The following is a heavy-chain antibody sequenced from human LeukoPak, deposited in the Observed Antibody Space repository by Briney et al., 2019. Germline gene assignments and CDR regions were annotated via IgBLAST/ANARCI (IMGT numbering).Heavy chain of an antibody. J-gene: IGHJ3*02. D-gene: IGHD3-3*01. V-gene: IGHV4-34*01. CDR1: GGSFSGYY. CDR3: ARGSGFSYYDFWSGSTDAFDI. Sequence: SETLSLTCAVYGGSFSGYYWSWIRQPPGNGLEWIGEINHSGSTNYNPSLKSRVTISVDTSKNQFSLKLSSVTAADTAVYYCARGSGFSYYDFWSGSTDAFDIWGQGTMVTVSS. CDR2: INHSGST.